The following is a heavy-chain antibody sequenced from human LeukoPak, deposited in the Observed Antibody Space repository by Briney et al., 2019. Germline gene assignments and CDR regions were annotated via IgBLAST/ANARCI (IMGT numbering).Heavy chain of an antibody. CDR2: IYYSGST. Sequence: SETLSLTCTVSGGSISSSSYYWGWIRQPPGKGLEWIGSIYYSGSTYYNPSLKSRVTISVGTSKNQFSLKLSSVTAADTAVYYCARGSEVYSSGWYRIDYWGQGTLVTVSS. CDR1: GGSISSSSYY. V-gene: IGHV4-39*01. D-gene: IGHD6-19*01. J-gene: IGHJ4*02. CDR3: ARGSEVYSSGWYRIDY.